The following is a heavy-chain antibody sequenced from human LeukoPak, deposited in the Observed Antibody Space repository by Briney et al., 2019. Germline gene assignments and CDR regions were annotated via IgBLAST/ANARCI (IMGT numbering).Heavy chain of an antibody. CDR1: GGSISSGSYY. J-gene: IGHJ5*02. V-gene: IGHV4-61*02. Sequence: PSETLSLTCTVSGGSISSGSYYWSWIRQPAGKGLEWIGRIYTSGSTNYNPSLKSRVTISVDTSKNQFSLKLSSVTAADTAVYYCARDNRPRRSWGWFDPWGQGTLVTVSS. CDR2: IYTSGST. CDR3: ARDNRPRRSWGWFDP. D-gene: IGHD6-6*01.